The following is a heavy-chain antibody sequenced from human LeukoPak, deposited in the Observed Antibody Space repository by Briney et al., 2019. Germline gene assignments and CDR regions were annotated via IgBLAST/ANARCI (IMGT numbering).Heavy chain of an antibody. D-gene: IGHD3-3*01. CDR3: ARPLTLRFLEWPLSDAFDI. J-gene: IGHJ3*02. V-gene: IGHV1-69*05. CDR2: IIPIFGTA. Sequence: SVKVSCKASGGTFSSYAISWVRQAPGQGLEWMGGIIPIFGTANYAQKFQGRVTITTDESTSTAYMELSSLRSEDTAVYYCARPLTLRFLEWPLSDAFDIWGQGTMVTVSS. CDR1: GGTFSSYA.